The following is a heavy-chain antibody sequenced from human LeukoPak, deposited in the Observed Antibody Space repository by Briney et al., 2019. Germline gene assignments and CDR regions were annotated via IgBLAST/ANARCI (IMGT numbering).Heavy chain of an antibody. CDR1: GGTFSSYA. D-gene: IGHD1-26*01. J-gene: IGHJ4*02. Sequence: SVKVSCKASGGTFSSYAISWVRQAPGQGLEWMGRIIPIFGTANYARKFQGRVTITTDESTSTAYMELSSLRSEDTAVYYCAREEGYYSGSYHLDYWGQGTLVTVSS. V-gene: IGHV1-69*05. CDR2: IIPIFGTA. CDR3: AREEGYYSGSYHLDY.